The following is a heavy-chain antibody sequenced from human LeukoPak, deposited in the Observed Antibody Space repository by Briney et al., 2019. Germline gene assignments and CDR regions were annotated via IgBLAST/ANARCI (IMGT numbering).Heavy chain of an antibody. CDR1: GFTFSDYY. Sequence: GGSLRLSCAASGFTFSDYYMSWIRQAPGKGLEWVSYISSSGSTIYYADSVKGRFTISRDNAKNSLYLQMNSLRAEDTAVYYCARDSSGWYLQYFQHWGQGTLVTISS. D-gene: IGHD6-19*01. V-gene: IGHV3-11*01. CDR3: ARDSSGWYLQYFQH. CDR2: ISSSGSTI. J-gene: IGHJ1*01.